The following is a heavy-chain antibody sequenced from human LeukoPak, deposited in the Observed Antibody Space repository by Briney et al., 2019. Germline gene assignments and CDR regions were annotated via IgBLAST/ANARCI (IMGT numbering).Heavy chain of an antibody. CDR3: ARDGIAAAGKEGRYGFDP. CDR1: GGSISSYY. V-gene: IGHV4-4*07. CDR2: IYTSGST. D-gene: IGHD6-13*01. Sequence: SETLSLTSTVSGGSISSYYWSWIRQPAGKGLEWIGRIYTSGSTNYNPSLKSRVTMSVDTSKNQFSLKLSSVTAADTVVYYCARDGIAAAGKEGRYGFDPWGQGTLVTVSS. J-gene: IGHJ5*02.